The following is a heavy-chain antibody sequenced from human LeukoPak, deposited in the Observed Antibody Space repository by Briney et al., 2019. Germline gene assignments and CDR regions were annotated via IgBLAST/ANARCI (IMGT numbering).Heavy chain of an antibody. J-gene: IGHJ4*02. CDR3: AKDGERGSYSYFDY. D-gene: IGHD1-26*01. CDR2: ISSSSSYI. Sequence: PGGSLRLSCAASGFTFSSYSMNWVRQAPGKGLEWVSSISSSSSYIYYADSVKGRFTISRDNAKNSLYLQMNSLRAEDTAVYYCAKDGERGSYSYFDYWGQGTLVTVSS. CDR1: GFTFSSYS. V-gene: IGHV3-21*04.